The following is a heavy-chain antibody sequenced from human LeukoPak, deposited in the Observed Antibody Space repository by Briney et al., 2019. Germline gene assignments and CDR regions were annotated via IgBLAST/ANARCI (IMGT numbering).Heavy chain of an antibody. CDR1: GFTFSSYA. CDR2: ISYDGSNK. J-gene: IGHJ4*02. CDR3: ARGTTKWYYFDY. D-gene: IGHD2-8*01. Sequence: GGSLRLSCAASGFTFSSYAMHWVRQAPGKGLEWVAVISYDGSNKYYADSVKGRFTISRDNSKNTLYLQMNSLRAEDTAVYYCARGTTKWYYFDYWGQGTLVTVSS. V-gene: IGHV3-30*04.